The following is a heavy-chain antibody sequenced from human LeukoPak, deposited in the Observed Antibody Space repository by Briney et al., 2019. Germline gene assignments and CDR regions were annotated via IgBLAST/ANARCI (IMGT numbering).Heavy chain of an antibody. CDR2: IYYSGST. Sequence: SETLSLTCTVSGGSISSSSYYWGWIRQPPGKGLEWIGSIYYSGSTYYNPSLKSRVTISVDTSKNQFSLKLSSVTAADTAVYYCARSVEYSSSWEYYYYYMDVWGKGTTVTISS. CDR1: GGSISSSSYY. J-gene: IGHJ6*03. V-gene: IGHV4-39*07. CDR3: ARSVEYSSSWEYYYYYMDV. D-gene: IGHD6-13*01.